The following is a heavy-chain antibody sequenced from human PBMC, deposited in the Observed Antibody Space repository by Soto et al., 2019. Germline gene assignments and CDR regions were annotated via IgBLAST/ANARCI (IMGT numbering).Heavy chain of an antibody. CDR1: GYTFTSYY. V-gene: IGHV1-46*01. Sequence: ASVKVSCKASGYTFTSYYMHWVRQAPGQGLEWMGIINPSGGSTSYAQKFQGRVTMTRDTSTSTVYMELSSLRSEDTAVYYCAREVSGYDYYYGMDVWGQGTTVTVSS. CDR2: INPSGGST. D-gene: IGHD5-12*01. J-gene: IGHJ6*02. CDR3: AREVSGYDYYYGMDV.